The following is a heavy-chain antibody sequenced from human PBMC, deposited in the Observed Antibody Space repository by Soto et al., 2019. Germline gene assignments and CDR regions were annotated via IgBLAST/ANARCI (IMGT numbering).Heavy chain of an antibody. V-gene: IGHV1-18*01. CDR2: ISAYNGNT. CDR1: GYTFTNYG. J-gene: IGHJ3*02. D-gene: IGHD2-8*01. Sequence: VKVSCKASGYTFTNYGISWVQPAPGQGLEWMGWISAYNGNTNYAQRLQGRVTMTTDTSTSTAYMELRSLRSDDTAVYYCASIMEVLRYDAFDICGQGTRVTVS. CDR3: ASIMEVLRYDAFDI.